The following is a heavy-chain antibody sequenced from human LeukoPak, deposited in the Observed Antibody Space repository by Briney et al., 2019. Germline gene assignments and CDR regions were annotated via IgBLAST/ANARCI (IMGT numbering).Heavy chain of an antibody. CDR1: GFTFSSYS. J-gene: IGHJ4*02. Sequence: PGGSLRLSCAASGFTFSSYSMNWVRQAPGKGLEWVSSISSSSSYIYYADSVKGRFTISRDNAKNSPYLQMNSLRAEDTAVYYCARDLEDYYDSSGYYDYWGQGTLVTVSS. D-gene: IGHD3-22*01. V-gene: IGHV3-21*01. CDR2: ISSSSSYI. CDR3: ARDLEDYYDSSGYYDY.